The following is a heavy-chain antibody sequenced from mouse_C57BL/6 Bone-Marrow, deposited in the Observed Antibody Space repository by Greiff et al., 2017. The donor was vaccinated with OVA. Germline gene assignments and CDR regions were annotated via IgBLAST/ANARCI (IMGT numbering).Heavy chain of an antibody. Sequence: QVQLQQPGAELVKPGASVKLSCKASGYTFTSYWMHWVKQRPGQGLEWIGMIHPNSGSTNYNEKFKSKATLTVDKSSSTAYMQLSSLTSEDSAVYYCARKDDGSRYYYAMDYWGQGTSVTVSS. V-gene: IGHV1-64*01. CDR1: GYTFTSYW. D-gene: IGHD1-1*01. CDR2: IHPNSGST. CDR3: ARKDDGSRYYYAMDY. J-gene: IGHJ4*01.